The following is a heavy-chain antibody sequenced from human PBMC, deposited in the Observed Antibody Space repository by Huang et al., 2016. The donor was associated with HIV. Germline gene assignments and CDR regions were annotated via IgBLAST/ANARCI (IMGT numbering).Heavy chain of an antibody. V-gene: IGHV2-5*02. CDR3: VHRLRYGKWYVDY. CDR1: GFSLTAGGVA. CDR2: IYWDNEG. J-gene: IGHJ4*02. D-gene: IGHD6-13*01. Sequence: QITLKESGPTLVKPTQTLTLTCTFSGFSLTAGGVAVGWIRQPPGKALEWLSLIYWDNEGRVSPSRKTRLTITMDTPKNEVVLTMTNMDPVDTATYYCVHRLRYGKWYVDYWGQGVLVTVSS.